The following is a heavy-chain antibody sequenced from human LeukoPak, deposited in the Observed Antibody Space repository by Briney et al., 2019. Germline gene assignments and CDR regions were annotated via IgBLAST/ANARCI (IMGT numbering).Heavy chain of an antibody. CDR2: ISAYNGNT. V-gene: IGHV1-18*01. D-gene: IGHD1-26*01. CDR3: ASSYSGSYYYFDY. J-gene: IGHJ4*02. Sequence: ASVKVSCKASGGTFSSYAISWVRQAPGQGLEWMGWISAYNGNTNYAQKLQGRVTMTTDTSTSTAYMELRSLRSDDTAVYYCASSYSGSYYYFDYWGQGTLVTVSS. CDR1: GGTFSSYA.